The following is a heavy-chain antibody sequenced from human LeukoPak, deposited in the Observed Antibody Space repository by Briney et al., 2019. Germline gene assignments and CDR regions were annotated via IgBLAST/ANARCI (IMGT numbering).Heavy chain of an antibody. CDR2: ISYSGST. J-gene: IGHJ4*02. Sequence: SQTLSPTCTVSGGSISSGDYYWSWIRQPPGKGLEWIGYISYSGSTNYNPSLKSRVTISVDTSKNQFSLKLSSVTAADTAVYYCARRTRDGYNYRTQLYYFDYWGQGTLVTVSS. CDR3: ARRTRDGYNYRTQLYYFDY. CDR1: GGSISSGDYY. V-gene: IGHV4-61*08. D-gene: IGHD5-24*01.